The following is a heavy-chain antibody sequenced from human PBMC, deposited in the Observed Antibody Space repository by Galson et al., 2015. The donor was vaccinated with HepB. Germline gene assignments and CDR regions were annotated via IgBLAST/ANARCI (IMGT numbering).Heavy chain of an antibody. CDR1: GFIFSDSV. CDR2: ISSSGSNT. D-gene: IGHD2-15*01. V-gene: IGHV3-23*01. Sequence: SLRLSCAASGFIFSDSVMSWVRQAPGKGLEWVSTISSSGSNTYYADFVKGRFTISRDNSKSTLHLQMNSLRAEDTAVYYCVKTPPGSGASCHRFDYWGQGTLVAVSS. CDR3: VKTPPGSGASCHRFDY. J-gene: IGHJ4*02.